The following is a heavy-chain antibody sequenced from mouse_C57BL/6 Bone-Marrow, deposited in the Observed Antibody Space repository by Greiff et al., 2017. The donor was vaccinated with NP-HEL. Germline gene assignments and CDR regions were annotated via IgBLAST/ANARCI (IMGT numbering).Heavy chain of an antibody. CDR1: DSEVFPIAY. Sequence: VKLQESGSELRSPGSSVKLSCKDFDSEVFPIAYMSWVRQKPGHGFEWIGGILPSIGRTIYGEKFEDKATLDADTLSNTAYLELNSLTSEDSAIYYCARRDRGSSSWYFDVWGTGTTVTVSS. CDR3: ARRDRGSSSWYFDV. J-gene: IGHJ1*03. CDR2: ILPSIGRT. D-gene: IGHD1-1*01. V-gene: IGHV15-2*01.